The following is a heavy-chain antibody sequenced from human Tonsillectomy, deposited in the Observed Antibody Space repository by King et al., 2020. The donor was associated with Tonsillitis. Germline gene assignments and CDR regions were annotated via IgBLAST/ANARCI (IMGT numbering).Heavy chain of an antibody. J-gene: IGHJ4*02. V-gene: IGHV1-8*01. CDR1: GYTFTKYD. Sequence: QLVQSGAEVKKPGASVKVSCKASGYTFTKYDINWVRQATGQGLEWMGWLNPNSVNTGYAQKFQGRVTMTRETSISTAYMELSSLRSEDTAVYYCAMHRRSGYGDYWGQGTLVTVSS. CDR3: AMHRRSGYGDY. D-gene: IGHD5-12*01. CDR2: LNPNSVNT.